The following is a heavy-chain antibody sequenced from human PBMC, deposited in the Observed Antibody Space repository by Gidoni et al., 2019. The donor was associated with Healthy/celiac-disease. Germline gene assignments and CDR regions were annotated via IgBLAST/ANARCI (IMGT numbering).Heavy chain of an antibody. CDR3: ARDRDQLLGLGPNAVDY. CDR2: ISSSSSTI. CDR1: GFTFGSYS. Sequence: EVQLVESGGGLVQPGGSLRLSCAASGFTFGSYSMNWVRQAPGKGLEWVSYISSSSSTIYYADSVKGRFTISRDNAKNSLYLQMNSLRDEDTAVYYCARDRDQLLGLGPNAVDYWGQGTLVTVSS. D-gene: IGHD2-2*01. V-gene: IGHV3-48*02. J-gene: IGHJ4*02.